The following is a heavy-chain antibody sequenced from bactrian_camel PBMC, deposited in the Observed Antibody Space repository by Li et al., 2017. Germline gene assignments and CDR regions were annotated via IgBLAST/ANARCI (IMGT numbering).Heavy chain of an antibody. CDR2: ITTDGVSI. CDR1: GFPFASYC. V-gene: IGHV3S1*01. Sequence: VQLVESGGGLVQPGGSLRLSCAASGFPFASYCLYWVRQAPGKGLEWVSSITTDGVSIYYDSLKGRFTISRDNAKNTVYLQMNSLKSEDTALYYCATDGVVVAGTTTPPFGYWGQGTQVTVS. J-gene: IGHJ6*01. CDR3: ATDGVVVAGTTTPPFGY. D-gene: IGHD6*01.